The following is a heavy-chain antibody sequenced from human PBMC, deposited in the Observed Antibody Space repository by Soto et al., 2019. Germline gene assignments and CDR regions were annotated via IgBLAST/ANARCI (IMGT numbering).Heavy chain of an antibody. CDR3: ARGLGATSRFIFGY. J-gene: IGHJ4*02. V-gene: IGHV1-18*01. CDR2: ISAYNGNT. D-gene: IGHD1-26*01. CDR1: GYTFTSYG. Sequence: ASVEVSCKASGYTFTSYGISWVRQAPGQGLEWMGWISAYNGNTNYAQKLQGRVTMTTDTSTSTAYMELRSLRSDDTAVYYCARGLGATSRFIFGYWGQGTLVTVSS.